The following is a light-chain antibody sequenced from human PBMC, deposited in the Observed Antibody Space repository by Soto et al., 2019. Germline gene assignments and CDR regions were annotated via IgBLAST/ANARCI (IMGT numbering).Light chain of an antibody. CDR2: GAS. CDR3: QQYGSSPIT. V-gene: IGKV3-20*01. CDR1: QSVSSN. J-gene: IGKJ5*01. Sequence: DIVLTQSPGSLSLSPGERATLSCWAGQSVSSNLAWYQQKPGQAPRLLIYGASSRATGIPDRFSGSGSGTDFTLTISRLEPEDFAVYYCQQYGSSPITFGQGTRLEIK.